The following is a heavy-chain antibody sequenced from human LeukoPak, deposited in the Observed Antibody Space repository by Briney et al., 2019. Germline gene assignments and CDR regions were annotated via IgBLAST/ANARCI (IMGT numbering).Heavy chain of an antibody. CDR3: GGVVVVAATNTPYNWFDP. J-gene: IGHJ5*02. Sequence: SETLSLTCTVSGGSISSSSYYWGWIRQPPGKGLEWIGSIYYSGSTYYNPSLKSRVTISVDTSKNQFSLKLSSVTAADTAVYYCGGVVVVAATNTPYNWFDPWGRGTLVTVSS. CDR2: IYYSGST. V-gene: IGHV4-39*01. CDR1: GGSISSSSYY. D-gene: IGHD2-15*01.